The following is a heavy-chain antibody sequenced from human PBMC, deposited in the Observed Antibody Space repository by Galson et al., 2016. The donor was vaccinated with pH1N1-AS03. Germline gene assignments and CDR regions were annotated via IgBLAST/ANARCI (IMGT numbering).Heavy chain of an antibody. D-gene: IGHD1-26*01. J-gene: IGHJ3*01. CDR3: ATDLSPSYSGIYYDAFDF. CDR1: GFTFSSYW. CDR2: INKDGTTI. V-gene: IGHV3-7*03. Sequence: SLRLSCAASGFTFSSYWMTWVRQAPGKGLEWVANINKDGTTIHYVDSVEGRFTISRDNAKKALYLQMNDLRVEDTAVYFCATDLSPSYSGIYYDAFDFWGQGTMATVSS.